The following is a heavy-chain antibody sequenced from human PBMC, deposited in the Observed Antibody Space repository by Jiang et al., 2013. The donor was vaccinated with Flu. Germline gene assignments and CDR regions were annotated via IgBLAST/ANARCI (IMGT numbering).Heavy chain of an antibody. CDR2: INPNSGGT. V-gene: IGHV1-2*04. CDR3: ARDRRHSYYYDSSGYPLLDY. D-gene: IGHD3-22*01. J-gene: IGHJ4*02. Sequence: RQAPGQGLEWMGWINPNSGGTNYAQKFQGWVTMTRDTSISTAYMELSRLRSDDTAVYYCARDRRHSYYYDSSGYPLLDYWGQGTLVTVSS.